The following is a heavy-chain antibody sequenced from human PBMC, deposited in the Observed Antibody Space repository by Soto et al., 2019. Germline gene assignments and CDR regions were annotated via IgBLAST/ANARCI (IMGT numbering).Heavy chain of an antibody. Sequence: QVQLVQSGAEVKKPGASVKVSCKASGYSFSTYDINWVRQAAGQGLEWMGWVNPKSGNTDYAQRFRGRGTMTSNTSISTAYIELSALTPEDTAVYYCARPYCDSTSCYTDWFDPWGQGTLVTVSS. V-gene: IGHV1-8*01. D-gene: IGHD2-2*02. CDR1: GYSFSTYD. CDR3: ARPYCDSTSCYTDWFDP. J-gene: IGHJ5*02. CDR2: VNPKSGNT.